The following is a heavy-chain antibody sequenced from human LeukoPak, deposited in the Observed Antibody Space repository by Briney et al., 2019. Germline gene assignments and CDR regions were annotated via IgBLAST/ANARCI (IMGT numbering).Heavy chain of an antibody. J-gene: IGHJ3*01. Sequence: GGSLRLSCAASGFTFSTYEMHWGRQAPGKGLEWVAVISHDGNDQYYGDSVKGRFTISRDNSKNALYLQMNSLRLEETAVYYCARDRDCSRTSCFNAFDVWGQGTVAIVSS. D-gene: IGHD2-2*01. CDR2: ISHDGNDQ. CDR3: ARDRDCSRTSCFNAFDV. V-gene: IGHV3-30*04. CDR1: GFTFSTYE.